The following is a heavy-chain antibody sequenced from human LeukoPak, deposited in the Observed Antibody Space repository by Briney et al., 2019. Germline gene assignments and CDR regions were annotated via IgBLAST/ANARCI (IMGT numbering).Heavy chain of an antibody. CDR3: ARDSGDYSLDY. J-gene: IGHJ4*02. CDR2: ISSSSSTI. Sequence: GGSLRLSCAASGFTFSSYSMNWVRHAPGKGLEWVSYISSSSSTIYYADSVKGRFTISRDNAKNSLYLQMNSLRAEDTAVYYCARDSGDYSLDYWGQGTQVTVSS. V-gene: IGHV3-48*01. D-gene: IGHD4-17*01. CDR1: GFTFSSYS.